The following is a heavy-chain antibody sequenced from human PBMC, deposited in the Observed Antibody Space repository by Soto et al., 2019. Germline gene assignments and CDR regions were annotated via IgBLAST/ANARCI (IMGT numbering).Heavy chain of an antibody. Sequence: SETLSLTCAVYGGSFSGYYWSWIRQPPGKGLEWIGEINHSGSTNYNPSLKSRVTISVDTSKNQFSPKLSSVTAADTAVYYCATRGFRLGYGDSVGYFDYWGQGTLVTVSS. CDR2: INHSGST. CDR3: ATRGFRLGYGDSVGYFDY. D-gene: IGHD4-17*01. J-gene: IGHJ4*02. CDR1: GGSFSGYY. V-gene: IGHV4-34*01.